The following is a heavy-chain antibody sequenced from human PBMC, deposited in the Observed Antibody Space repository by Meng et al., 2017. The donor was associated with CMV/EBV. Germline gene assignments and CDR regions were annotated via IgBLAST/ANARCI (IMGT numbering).Heavy chain of an antibody. J-gene: IGHJ4*02. CDR1: GFTFSSYG. D-gene: IGHD3-22*01. V-gene: IGHV3-30*02. CDR3: ASPRRPSDYYLGY. CDR2: IRYDGSNK. Sequence: GESLKISCAASGFTFSSYGMHWVRQAPGKGLEWVAFIRYDGSNKYYADSVKGRFTISRDNSKNTLYLQMNSLRAEDTAVYYCASPRRPSDYYLGYWGQGTLVTVSS.